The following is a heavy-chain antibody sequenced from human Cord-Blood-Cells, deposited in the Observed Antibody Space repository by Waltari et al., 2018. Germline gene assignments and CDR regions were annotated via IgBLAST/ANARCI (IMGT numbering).Heavy chain of an antibody. CDR3: ARGGGGDIVVVPAAIFWFDP. V-gene: IGHV1-8*03. CDR1: GYTFTSYD. Sequence: QVQLVQSGAEVKKPGASVKVSCTASGYTFTSYDINWVRQAPGQGLAWMGWMNPNSGNTGYAQKFQGRVTITRNTSISTAYMELSSLRSEDTAVYYCARGGGGDIVVVPAAIFWFDPWGQGTLVTVSS. J-gene: IGHJ5*02. CDR2: MNPNSGNT. D-gene: IGHD2-2*02.